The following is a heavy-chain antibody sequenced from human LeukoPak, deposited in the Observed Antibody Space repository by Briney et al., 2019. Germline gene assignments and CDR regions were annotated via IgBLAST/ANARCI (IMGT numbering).Heavy chain of an antibody. CDR1: GFTFSSYA. CDR2: ISGSGGST. D-gene: IGHD3-22*01. J-gene: IGHJ4*02. CDR3: AKEGRYYDSSGYWHLGFDY. Sequence: GGSLRLSCAASGFTFSSYAMSWVRQAPGKGLEWVSAISGSGGSTYYADSVKGRFTISRDNSKNTLYLQMNSLRAEDTAVYYCAKEGRYYDSSGYWHLGFDYWGQGTLVTVSS. V-gene: IGHV3-23*01.